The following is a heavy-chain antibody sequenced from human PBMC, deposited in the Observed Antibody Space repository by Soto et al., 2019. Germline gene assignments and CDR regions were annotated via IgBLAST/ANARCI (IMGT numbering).Heavy chain of an antibody. J-gene: IGHJ4*02. CDR2: ISYDGSNK. CDR1: GFTFISYG. D-gene: IGHD2-21*01. Sequence: GGSLRLSCAASGFTFISYGMHWVRQAPGKGLEWVAVISYDGSNKYYADSVKGRFTISRDNSKNTLYLQMNSLRAEDTAVYYCAKVGIGGPAHFDYWGQGTLVTVSS. CDR3: AKVGIGGPAHFDY. V-gene: IGHV3-30*18.